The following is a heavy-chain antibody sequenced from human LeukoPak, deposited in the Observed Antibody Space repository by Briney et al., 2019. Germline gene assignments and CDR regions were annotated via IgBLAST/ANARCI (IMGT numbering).Heavy chain of an antibody. J-gene: IGHJ4*02. Sequence: PSETLSLTCTVSGGSISSGGYYWSWIRQHPGKGLEWIGYIYYSGSTYYNPSLKSRVTISVDTSKNQFSLKLSSVTAADTAAYYCARISGPRKVLRYFDWLSPFDYWGQGTLVTVSS. D-gene: IGHD3-9*01. V-gene: IGHV4-31*03. CDR2: IYYSGST. CDR1: GGSISSGGYY. CDR3: ARISGPRKVLRYFDWLSPFDY.